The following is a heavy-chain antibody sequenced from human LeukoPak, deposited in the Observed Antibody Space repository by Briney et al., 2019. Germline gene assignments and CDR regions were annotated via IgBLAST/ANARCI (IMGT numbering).Heavy chain of an antibody. CDR1: GGSISSYY. Sequence: PSETLSLTCTVSGGSISSYYWSWIRQPPGKGLEWIGYIYYTGSTNYNPSLKSRVTISVDASKNQLSLELSSVTAADTAVYYCAGLSSGWYEVGYWGQGTLVTVSS. D-gene: IGHD6-19*01. CDR3: AGLSSGWYEVGY. V-gene: IGHV4-59*01. CDR2: IYYTGST. J-gene: IGHJ4*02.